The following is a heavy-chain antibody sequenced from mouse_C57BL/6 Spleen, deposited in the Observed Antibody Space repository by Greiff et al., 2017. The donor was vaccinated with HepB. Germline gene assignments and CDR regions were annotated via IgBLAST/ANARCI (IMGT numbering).Heavy chain of an antibody. CDR1: GYTFTSYW. V-gene: IGHV1-64*01. D-gene: IGHD2-1*01. J-gene: IGHJ3*01. Sequence: QVQLQQPGAELVKPGASVKLSCKASGYTFTSYWMHWVKQRPGQGLEWIGMIHPNSGSTNYNEKFKSKATLTVDKSSSTAYMQLSSLTSEDSAVYYCAGIYYGNHAFVYWGQGTLVTVSA. CDR3: AGIYYGNHAFVY. CDR2: IHPNSGST.